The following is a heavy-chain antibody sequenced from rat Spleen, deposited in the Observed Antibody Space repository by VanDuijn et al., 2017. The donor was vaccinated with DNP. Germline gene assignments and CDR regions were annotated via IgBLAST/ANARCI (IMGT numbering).Heavy chain of an antibody. J-gene: IGHJ1*01. D-gene: IGHD1-11*01. Sequence: EVQLVESGGGLVQPGRSLKLSCVASGFTFSSYWMYWIRQAPTKGLEWVASISTSGGITYYRDSVKGRFTISRDNAKNTLYLQMDSLRSEETATYYCAKAGGYSPFAYWGPGTMVTVSS. CDR2: ISTSGGIT. CDR3: AKAGGYSPFAY. V-gene: IGHV5S11*01. CDR1: GFTFSSYW.